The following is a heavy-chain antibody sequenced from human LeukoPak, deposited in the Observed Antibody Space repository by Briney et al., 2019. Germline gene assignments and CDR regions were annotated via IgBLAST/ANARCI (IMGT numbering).Heavy chain of an antibody. J-gene: IGHJ4*02. CDR2: IYYSGST. CDR3: ARRASRKGNPYYFDY. D-gene: IGHD2-2*01. V-gene: IGHV4-39*07. Sequence: SETLSLTCTVSGGSLSSSSNYWGWIRQPPGKALAWIRSIYYSGSTYYNPSLKSRVTISVDTSKNQFSLKLSSVTAADTAVYYCARRASRKGNPYYFDYWGQGTLVTVSS. CDR1: GGSLSSSSNY.